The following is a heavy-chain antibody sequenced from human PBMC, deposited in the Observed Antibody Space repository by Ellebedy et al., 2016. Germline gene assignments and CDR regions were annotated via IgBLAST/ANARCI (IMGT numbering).Heavy chain of an antibody. D-gene: IGHD5-24*01. J-gene: IGHJ6*02. Sequence: GESLKISCAASGFTVSSNYMSWVRQAPGKGLEWVSVIYSGGSTYYADSVKGRFTISRDNSKNTLYLQMNSLRAEDTAVYYCARIAMMATINYYYYGMDVWGQGTTVTVSS. V-gene: IGHV3-53*01. CDR2: IYSGGST. CDR3: ARIAMMATINYYYYGMDV. CDR1: GFTVSSNY.